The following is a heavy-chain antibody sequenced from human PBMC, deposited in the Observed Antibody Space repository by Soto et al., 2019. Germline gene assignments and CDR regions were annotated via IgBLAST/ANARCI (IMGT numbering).Heavy chain of an antibody. CDR2: ISGSGGST. Sequence: EVQLLESGGGLVQPGGSLRLSCAASGFTFSSYAMSWVRQAPGKGLEWVSAISGSGGSTYYADSVKGRFTISRDNSKNTLYLQMNSLRAEDTAVYYCAKAPSYYDILTGYGSYYYYGMDVWGQGTTVTVSS. D-gene: IGHD3-9*01. CDR1: GFTFSSYA. J-gene: IGHJ6*02. V-gene: IGHV3-23*01. CDR3: AKAPSYYDILTGYGSYYYYGMDV.